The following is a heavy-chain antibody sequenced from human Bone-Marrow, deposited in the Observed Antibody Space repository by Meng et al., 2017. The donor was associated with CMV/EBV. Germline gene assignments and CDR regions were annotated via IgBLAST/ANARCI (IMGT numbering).Heavy chain of an antibody. D-gene: IGHD2-2*02. V-gene: IGHV1-69*02. CDR2: IIPILGIA. CDR3: ARGPAIPGELWFDY. Sequence: SVKVSCKASGGTFSSYTISWVRQAPGQGLEWMGRIIPILGIANYAQKFQGRVTITADKSTSTAYRELSSLRSEDTAVYYCARGPAIPGELWFDYWGQGTLVTVSS. CDR1: GGTFSSYT. J-gene: IGHJ4*02.